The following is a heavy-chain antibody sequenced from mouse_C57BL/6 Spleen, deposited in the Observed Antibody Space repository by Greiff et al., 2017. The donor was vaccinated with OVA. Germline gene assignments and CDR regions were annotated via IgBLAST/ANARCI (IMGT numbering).Heavy chain of an antibody. CDR3: ARNTYYGSSYDFDY. CDR1: GYAFSSYW. V-gene: IGHV1-80*01. Sequence: QVQLQQSGAELVKPGASVKISCKASGYAFSSYWMNWVKQRPGKGLEWIGQIYPGDGDTNYNGKFKGKATLTADKSSSTAYMQLSSLTSEDSAVYFCARNTYYGSSYDFDYWGQGTTLTVSS. J-gene: IGHJ2*01. CDR2: IYPGDGDT. D-gene: IGHD1-1*01.